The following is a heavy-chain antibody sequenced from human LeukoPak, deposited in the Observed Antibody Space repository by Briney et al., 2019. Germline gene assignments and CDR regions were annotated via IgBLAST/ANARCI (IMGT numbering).Heavy chain of an antibody. V-gene: IGHV3-15*01. J-gene: IGHJ4*02. Sequence: PGGSPRLSCAASGFTFSNAWISWVRQAPGKGLEWVGHIKSKTDGGTTDYAAPVKGRFTISRDDSKNTLYLQMNSLKAEDTGVYYCTTGYCSSTSCWYYFDRWGQGTLVTVSS. CDR3: TTGYCSSTSCWYYFDR. CDR1: GFTFSNAW. CDR2: IKSKTDGGTT. D-gene: IGHD2-2*01.